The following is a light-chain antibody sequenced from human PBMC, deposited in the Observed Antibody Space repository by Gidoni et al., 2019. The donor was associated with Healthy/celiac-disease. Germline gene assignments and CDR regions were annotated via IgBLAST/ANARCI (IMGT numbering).Light chain of an antibody. Sequence: DIQMPQSPSTLSASVGDRVTITCRASQSISSWLVWYQQKTGKAPKPLIYDASMLESGVPSRLSGSGSGTEFTLTISSLQPDDFATYYCQQYNSDYTFGQGTKLEIK. V-gene: IGKV1-5*01. CDR1: QSISSW. CDR3: QQYNSDYT. CDR2: DAS. J-gene: IGKJ2*01.